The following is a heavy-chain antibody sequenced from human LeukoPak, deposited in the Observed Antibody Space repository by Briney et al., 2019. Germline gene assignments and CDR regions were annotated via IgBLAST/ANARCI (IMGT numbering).Heavy chain of an antibody. Sequence: GGSLRLSCAASGFTFSNYGMHWVRQAPGKGLEWVAFIRYDASNEYYTDSVKGRFTISRDNSKNTLYLQMNSLRPEDTAVYYCAESEGNWNPDYWGQGTVVTVSS. V-gene: IGHV3-30*02. J-gene: IGHJ4*02. CDR3: AESEGNWNPDY. CDR1: GFTFSNYG. D-gene: IGHD1-20*01. CDR2: IRYDASNE.